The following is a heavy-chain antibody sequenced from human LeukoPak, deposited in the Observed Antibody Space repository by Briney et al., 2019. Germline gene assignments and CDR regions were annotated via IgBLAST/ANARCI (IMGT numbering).Heavy chain of an antibody. CDR2: ISYDGSNK. J-gene: IGHJ4*02. CDR1: GFTFSSYG. CDR3: AKAKHSGSYYAAYYFDY. D-gene: IGHD1-26*01. V-gene: IGHV3-30*18. Sequence: GGSLRLSCAASGFTFSSYGMHWVRQAPGKGLEWVAVISYDGSNKYYADSVKGRFTISRDNPKNTLYLQMNSLRAEDTAVYYCAKAKHSGSYYAAYYFDYWGQGTLVTVSS.